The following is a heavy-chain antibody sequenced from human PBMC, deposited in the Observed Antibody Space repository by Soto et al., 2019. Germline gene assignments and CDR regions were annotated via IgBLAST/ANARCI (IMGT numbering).Heavy chain of an antibody. V-gene: IGHV3-48*03. D-gene: IGHD6-13*01. J-gene: IGHJ5*02. CDR1: GFTFSSYE. CDR2: ISSSGSTI. Sequence: EVQLVESGGGLVQPGGSLRLSCAASGFTFSSYEMNWVRQAPGKGLEWVSYISSSGSTIYYADSVKGRFTISRDNAKNSLYLQMNSLRADDTAVYYCARDGGGSYNWFDPWGQGTLVTVSS. CDR3: ARDGGGSYNWFDP.